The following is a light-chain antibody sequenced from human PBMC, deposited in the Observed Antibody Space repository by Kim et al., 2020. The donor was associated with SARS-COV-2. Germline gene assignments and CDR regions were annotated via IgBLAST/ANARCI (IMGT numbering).Light chain of an antibody. Sequence: SASVGDRVTITCRTSQSISSRLAWYQQKPGKAPKLLIYKAYSLESGVPSRFSGSGSGTEFTLTISSLQPDDFATYYCQQYDSWWTFGQGTKVDIK. V-gene: IGKV1-5*03. J-gene: IGKJ1*01. CDR1: QSISSR. CDR3: QQYDSWWT. CDR2: KAY.